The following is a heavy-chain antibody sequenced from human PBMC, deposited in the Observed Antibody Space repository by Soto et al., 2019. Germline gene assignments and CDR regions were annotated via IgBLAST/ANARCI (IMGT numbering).Heavy chain of an antibody. V-gene: IGHV4-30-4*01. CDR3: ASYQLLDPYYFDY. D-gene: IGHD2-2*01. Sequence: SETLSLTCTVSGGSISSGDYYWSWIRQPPGKGLEWIGYIYYSGSTYYNPSLKSRVTISVDTSKNQFSLKLSSVTVADTAVYYCASYQLLDPYYFDYWGQGTLVTVSS. J-gene: IGHJ4*02. CDR2: IYYSGST. CDR1: GGSISSGDYY.